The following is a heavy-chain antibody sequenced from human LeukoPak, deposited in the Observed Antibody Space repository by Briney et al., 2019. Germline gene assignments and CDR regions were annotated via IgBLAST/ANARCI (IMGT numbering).Heavy chain of an antibody. J-gene: IGHJ4*02. Sequence: SETLSLTCTVSVGSISSSRYYWGWIRQPPGKGLEWIGSIYYSGSTYYNPSLKSRVTISVDASKNQFSLKLSSVTAADTAVYYCARRDLSTVSFDYWGQGTLVTVSS. V-gene: IGHV4-39*01. CDR2: IYYSGST. CDR3: ARRDLSTVSFDY. D-gene: IGHD4-17*01. CDR1: VGSISSSRYY.